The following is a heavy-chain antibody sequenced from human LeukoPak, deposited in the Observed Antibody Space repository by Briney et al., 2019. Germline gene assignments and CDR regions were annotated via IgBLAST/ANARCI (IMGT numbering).Heavy chain of an antibody. CDR2: VYHSGST. Sequence: SETLSLTCTVSGDSISRSSDYWGWVRQPPGKGLEWIGTVYHSGSTYYNPSLRSRVTISVETSKNQFSLKVRSMTAADTAVYYCARVPGVYYDRLTGYGSGWFDPWGQGTLVTVSS. J-gene: IGHJ5*02. CDR3: ARVPGVYYDRLTGYGSGWFDP. V-gene: IGHV4-39*07. D-gene: IGHD3-9*01. CDR1: GDSISRSSDY.